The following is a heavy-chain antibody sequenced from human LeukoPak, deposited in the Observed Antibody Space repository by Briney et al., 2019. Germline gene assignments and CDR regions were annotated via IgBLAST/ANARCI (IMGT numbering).Heavy chain of an antibody. CDR1: GFTFSSAA. Sequence: GGSLRPSCAASGFTFSSAAMTWVRQAPGRGLEWVSTVTGSDDRTYYADSVKGRFTISRDYSRNMLHLQMNSLRVEDTAMYYCAKGPQLNGGYHPDYWGQGTLVTVSS. V-gene: IGHV3-23*01. CDR2: VTGSDDRT. J-gene: IGHJ4*02. CDR3: AKGPQLNGGYHPDY. D-gene: IGHD4-23*01.